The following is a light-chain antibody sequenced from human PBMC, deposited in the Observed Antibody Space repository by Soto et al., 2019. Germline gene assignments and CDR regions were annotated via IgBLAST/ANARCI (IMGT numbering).Light chain of an antibody. V-gene: IGKV1-17*01. J-gene: IGKJ4*01. CDR2: AAS. Sequence: DIQMTQSPSSLSASVGDRVTITCRASQGIRNDLGWYQQKPGKAPKRLIYAASSLQSGVPSRFNGSVSGTELTRTISSQQPEDFETYYCLQHKRYPLTFGGGTKGEIK. CDR3: LQHKRYPLT. CDR1: QGIRND.